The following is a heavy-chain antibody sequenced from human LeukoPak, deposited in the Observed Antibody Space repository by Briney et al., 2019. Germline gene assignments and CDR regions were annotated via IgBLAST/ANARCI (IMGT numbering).Heavy chain of an antibody. V-gene: IGHV1-18*01. Sequence: ASVKVSCKASGYTFSTYGITWVGQAHGQGLEWLGWISPHNGNTNYAQKFQGRVTLTTDTSANTAYLELRSLRSDDTALYYCARDHLDIVPTIYSFWGQGTLVTVSS. CDR2: ISPHNGNT. CDR3: ARDHLDIVPTIYSF. J-gene: IGHJ4*02. D-gene: IGHD5-12*01. CDR1: GYTFSTYG.